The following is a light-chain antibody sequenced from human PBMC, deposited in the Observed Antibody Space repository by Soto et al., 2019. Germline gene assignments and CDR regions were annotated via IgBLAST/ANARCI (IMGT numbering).Light chain of an antibody. V-gene: IGKV3-20*01. CDR3: QQYGSSPPT. CDR2: GAS. CDR1: QSVSNNY. J-gene: IGKJ1*01. Sequence: EIVLTQSPGTLSLSPGERATLSSRASQSVSNNYLAWYQRKPGQAPRLLIYGASSRATDIPYRFSGSGSGTDFTLTITRLEPEDFAVYYCQQYGSSPPTFGQGTKVEIK.